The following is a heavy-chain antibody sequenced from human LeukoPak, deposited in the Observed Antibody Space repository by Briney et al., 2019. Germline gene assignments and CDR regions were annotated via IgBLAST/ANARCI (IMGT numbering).Heavy chain of an antibody. D-gene: IGHD3-10*01. Sequence: GGSLRLSCAASGFTFSSYAMSWVRQAPGKGLEWVSAISGSGGSTYYADSVKGRFTISRDNSKNTLYLQMNSLRAEDTAVYYRARDKGVHGYYYYGMDVWGQGTTVTVSS. CDR1: GFTFSSYA. V-gene: IGHV3-23*01. CDR3: ARDKGVHGYYYYGMDV. CDR2: ISGSGGST. J-gene: IGHJ6*02.